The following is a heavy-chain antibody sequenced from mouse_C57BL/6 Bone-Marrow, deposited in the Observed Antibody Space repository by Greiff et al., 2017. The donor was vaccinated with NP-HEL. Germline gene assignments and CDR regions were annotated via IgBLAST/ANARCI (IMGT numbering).Heavy chain of an antibody. CDR2: IDPEDGET. CDR1: GFNIKDYY. V-gene: IGHV14-2*01. J-gene: IGHJ4*01. Sequence: EVQLQQSGAELVKPGASVKLSCTASGFNIKDYYMHWVKQRTEQGLEWIGRIDPEDGETKYAPKFQGKATITADTSSNTAYLQLSSLTSEDTAVYYCAPSREVKDESYAMDYWGQGTSVTVSS. D-gene: IGHD2-13*01. CDR3: APSREVKDESYAMDY.